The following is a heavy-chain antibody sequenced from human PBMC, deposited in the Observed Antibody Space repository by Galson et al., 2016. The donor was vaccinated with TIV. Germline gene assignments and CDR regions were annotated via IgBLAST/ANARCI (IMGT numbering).Heavy chain of an antibody. CDR2: INHSGTT. V-gene: IGHV4-34*01. CDR3: ARGPRLRTSLLEDITKTFDY. CDR1: GGSFSGYF. J-gene: IGHJ4*02. D-gene: IGHD3-3*01. Sequence: ETLSLTCAVYGGSFSGYFWSWIRQSPGGGLEWIGEINHSGTTRYSPSLKSRVTISLDMAKNQLSLKVTSVTAADTAVYYCARGPRLRTSLLEDITKTFDYWGQGARVTVSS.